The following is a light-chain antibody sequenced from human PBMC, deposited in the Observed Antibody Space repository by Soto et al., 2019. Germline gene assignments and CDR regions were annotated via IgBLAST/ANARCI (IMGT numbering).Light chain of an antibody. CDR2: NNN. CDR1: SSNIGSNT. Sequence: QSVLTQPPSASGTPGQRVTIYCSGSSSNIGSNTVNWYQQLPGTAPKLLIYNNNQRPSGVPDRFSGSKSGTSASLAISGLQSEDEADYYCAAWDDSLNGRVFGGGTKVTVL. J-gene: IGLJ3*02. CDR3: AAWDDSLNGRV. V-gene: IGLV1-44*01.